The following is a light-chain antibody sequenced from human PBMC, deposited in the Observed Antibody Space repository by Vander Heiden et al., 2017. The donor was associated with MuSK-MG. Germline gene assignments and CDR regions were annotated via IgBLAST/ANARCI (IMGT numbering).Light chain of an antibody. CDR1: QSVSSY. Sequence: EIVLTQSPATLSLSPGERATLSCRASQSVSSYLAWYQQKPGQAPRLLIYDASNRATGSPDRFSGSGYGKDCTLTISSLEPEECAVYYCQQRSNGHQAMITFGGGTKVEIK. CDR2: DAS. CDR3: QQRSNGHQAMIT. J-gene: IGKJ4*01. V-gene: IGKV3-11*01.